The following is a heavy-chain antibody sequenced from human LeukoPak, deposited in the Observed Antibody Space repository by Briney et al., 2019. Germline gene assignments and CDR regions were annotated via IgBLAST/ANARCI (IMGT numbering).Heavy chain of an antibody. D-gene: IGHD3-3*01. CDR3: ARSFGSGYYTSTGWFDP. V-gene: IGHV4-39*01. Sequence: SEPLSLTCTVSGGSISSSSYYWGWIRQPPGKGLEWIVSIYYSGSTYYNPSLKSRVTISVDTSKNQFSLKLSSVTAADTAVYYCARSFGSGYYTSTGWFDPWGQGTLVTVSS. CDR2: IYYSGST. CDR1: GGSISSSSYY. J-gene: IGHJ5*02.